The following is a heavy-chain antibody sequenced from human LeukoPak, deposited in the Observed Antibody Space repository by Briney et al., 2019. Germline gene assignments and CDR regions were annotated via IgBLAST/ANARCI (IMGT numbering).Heavy chain of an antibody. CDR2: IKSDGSGT. J-gene: IGHJ4*02. Sequence: GGSLRLSCAASGFSFSTYWMHWVRQAPGKGLVWVSRIKSDGSGTSYADSVKGRFTISRDNAKNTLNLQMNSLRAEDTAVYYCARDKKSGESSEIDYWGQGTLVTVSS. D-gene: IGHD3-10*01. CDR3: ARDKKSGESSEIDY. V-gene: IGHV3-74*01. CDR1: GFSFSTYW.